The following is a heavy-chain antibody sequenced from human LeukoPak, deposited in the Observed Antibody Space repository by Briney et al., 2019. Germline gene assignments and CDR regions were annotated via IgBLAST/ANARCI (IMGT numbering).Heavy chain of an antibody. D-gene: IGHD3-10*01. CDR2: IRSDGGDT. J-gene: IGHJ4*02. CDR1: GFSFSSYW. Sequence: GGSLRLSCAASGFSFSSYWMHWVRQAPGKGLVWVSRIRSDGGDTSYADSVKGRFTISSDNAKNTLYLQMNSLRAEDTAVYYCARDEVLGSGSYWDWGQGTLVTVSS. V-gene: IGHV3-74*01. CDR3: ARDEVLGSGSYWD.